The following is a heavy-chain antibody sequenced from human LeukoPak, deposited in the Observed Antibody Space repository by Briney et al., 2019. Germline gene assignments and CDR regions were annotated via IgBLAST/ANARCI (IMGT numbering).Heavy chain of an antibody. CDR2: INPNSGGT. CDR3: ARVAVVNANWFDP. CDR1: GYTFTGYY. V-gene: IGHV1-2*02. Sequence: GASVKVSCKASGYTFTGYYMHWVRQAPGQGLEWMGWINPNSGGTNYAQKFQGRVTMTRDTSISTAYMELSRLRSDDTAVYYCARVAVVNANWFDPWGQGTLVTVSS. J-gene: IGHJ5*02. D-gene: IGHD4-23*01.